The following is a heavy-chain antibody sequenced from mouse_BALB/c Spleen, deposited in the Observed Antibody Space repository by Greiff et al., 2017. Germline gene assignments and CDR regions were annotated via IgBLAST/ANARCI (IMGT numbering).Heavy chain of an antibody. CDR1: GFTFSSYA. CDR2: ISSGGSYT. CDR3: ARASSPIWFAY. V-gene: IGHV5-9-4*01. D-gene: IGHD1-1*01. Sequence: EVKVVESGGGLVKPGGSLKLSCAAFGFTFSSYAMSWVRQSPEKRLEWVAEISSGGSYTYYPDTVTGRFTISRDNAKNTLYLEMSSLRSEDTAMYYCARASSPIWFAYWGQGTLVTVSA. J-gene: IGHJ3*01.